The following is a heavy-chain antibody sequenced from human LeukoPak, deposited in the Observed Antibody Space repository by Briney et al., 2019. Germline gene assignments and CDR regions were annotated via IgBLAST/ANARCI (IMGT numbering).Heavy chain of an antibody. CDR1: GFTFSSYS. Sequence: GGSLRLSCAASGFTFSSYSMKWVRQAPGKGLEWVSFLGSSISYISYADSVKGRFTISRDNAKNSLYLQVNSLRAEDTAVYYCAREGYYAGLDVWGQGTTVTVSS. CDR2: LGSSISYI. J-gene: IGHJ6*02. CDR3: AREGYYAGLDV. D-gene: IGHD3-16*01. V-gene: IGHV3-21*01.